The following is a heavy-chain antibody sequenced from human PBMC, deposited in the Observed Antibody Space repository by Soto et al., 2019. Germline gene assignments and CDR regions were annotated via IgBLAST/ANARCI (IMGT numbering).Heavy chain of an antibody. CDR3: AKVQMQWLVRGSIDY. Sequence: GGSLRLSCAASVFTFSSYAMSWVRQAPGKGLEWVSAISGSGGSTYYADSVKGRFTISRDNSKNTLYLQMNSLRAEDTAVYYCAKVQMQWLVRGSIDYWGQGTLVTVSS. CDR2: ISGSGGST. CDR1: VFTFSSYA. J-gene: IGHJ4*02. D-gene: IGHD6-19*01. V-gene: IGHV3-23*01.